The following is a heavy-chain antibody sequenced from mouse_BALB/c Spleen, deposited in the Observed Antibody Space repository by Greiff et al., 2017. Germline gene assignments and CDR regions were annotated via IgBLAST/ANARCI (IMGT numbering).Heavy chain of an antibody. J-gene: IGHJ2*01. V-gene: IGHV5-17*02. D-gene: IGHD2-4*01. CDR2: ISSGSSTI. CDR3: ARGKNYDEYYFDY. CDR1: GFTFSSFG. Sequence: EVKLVESGGGLVQPGGSRKLSCAASGFTFSSFGMHWVRQAPEKGLEWVAYISSGSSTIYYADTVKGRFTISRDNPKNTLFLQMTSLRSEDTAMYYCARGKNYDEYYFDYWGQGTTLTVSS.